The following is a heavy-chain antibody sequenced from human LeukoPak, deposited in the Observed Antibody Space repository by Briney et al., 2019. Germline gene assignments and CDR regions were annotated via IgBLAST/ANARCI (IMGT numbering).Heavy chain of an antibody. D-gene: IGHD2-2*01. J-gene: IGHJ4*02. V-gene: IGHV4-38-2*01. CDR1: GYSINTGRY. CDR2: VYHSGTT. CDR3: ARGLSTAGIDF. Sequence: SETLSLTCAVSGYSINTGRYWGWIRPTTGEGVEWIGSVYHSGTTFYNPSLKSRLTISVDTSKNQFSLNLRSVTAADTAVYYCARGLSTAGIDFWGQGTLVTVSS.